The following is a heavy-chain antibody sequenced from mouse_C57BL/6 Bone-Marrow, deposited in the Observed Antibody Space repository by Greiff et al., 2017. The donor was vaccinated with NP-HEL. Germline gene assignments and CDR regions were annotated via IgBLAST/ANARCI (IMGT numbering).Heavy chain of an antibody. D-gene: IGHD3-3*01. Sequence: VQLQQSGAELARPGASVKLSCKASGYTFTSYGISWVKQRTGQGLEWIGEIYPRSGNTYYNEKFKGKATLTADKPSSTAYMELRSLTSEDSAVYFCARLGLTVYYFDYWGQGTTLTVSS. J-gene: IGHJ2*01. V-gene: IGHV1-81*01. CDR2: IYPRSGNT. CDR1: GYTFTSYG. CDR3: ARLGLTVYYFDY.